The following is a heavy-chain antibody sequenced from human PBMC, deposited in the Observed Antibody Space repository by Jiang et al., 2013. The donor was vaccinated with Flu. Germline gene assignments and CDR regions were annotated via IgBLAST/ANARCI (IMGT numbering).Heavy chain of an antibody. CDR1: GFSLSTSGMC. V-gene: IGHV2-70*11. Sequence: KPTQTLTLTCTFSGFSLSTSGMCVSWIRQPPGKALEWLARIDWDDDKYYSTSLKTRLTISKDTSKNQVVLTMTNMDPVDTATYYCAGSIAAAGTAHPYYYYYGMDVWGQGTTVTVSS. J-gene: IGHJ6*02. D-gene: IGHD6-13*01. CDR3: AGSIAAAGTAHPYYYYYGMDV. CDR2: IDWDDDK.